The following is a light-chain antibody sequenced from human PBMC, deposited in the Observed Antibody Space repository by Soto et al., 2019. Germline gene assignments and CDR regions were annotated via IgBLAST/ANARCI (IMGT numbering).Light chain of an antibody. J-gene: IGLJ2*01. Sequence: QSALTQPPSASGSPGQSVTISCTGTSSDVGAYNYVSWYQQHPGRAPKLMIYEVSKRPSGVPDRFSGSKSGNTASLTVSGLQAEGEADYYCSSYGGSDNLLFGGGTKLTVL. CDR2: EVS. CDR3: SSYGGSDNLL. CDR1: SSDVGAYNY. V-gene: IGLV2-8*01.